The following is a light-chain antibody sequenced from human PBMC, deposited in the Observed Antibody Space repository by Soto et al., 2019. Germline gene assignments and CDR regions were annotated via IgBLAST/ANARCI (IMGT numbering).Light chain of an antibody. CDR1: QSISSY. J-gene: IGKJ1*01. CDR3: QQSYSRPRT. CDR2: TTS. Sequence: DIQMTQSPSSLSAYVGDRVTITFRASQSISSYLNWYQQKPGKAPNLLIYTTSSLESGVPSRFSGSGSGTDSTLTISSLQPEDFATYFCQQSYSRPRTFGQGTKVEI. V-gene: IGKV1-39*01.